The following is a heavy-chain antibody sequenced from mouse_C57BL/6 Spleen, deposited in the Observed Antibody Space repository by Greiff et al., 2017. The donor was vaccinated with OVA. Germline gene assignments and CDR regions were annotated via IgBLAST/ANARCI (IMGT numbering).Heavy chain of an antibody. V-gene: IGHV5-4*01. Sequence: EVKLMESGGGLVKPGGSLKLSCAASGFTFSSYAMSWVRQTPEKRLEWVATISDGGSYTYYPDNVKGRFTISRDNAKNNLYLQMSHLKSEDTAMYYGARDRDYYGSSYNAMDYWGKGTSVTVSA. CDR2: ISDGGSYT. CDR1: GFTFSSYA. D-gene: IGHD1-1*01. J-gene: IGHJ4*01. CDR3: ARDRDYYGSSYNAMDY.